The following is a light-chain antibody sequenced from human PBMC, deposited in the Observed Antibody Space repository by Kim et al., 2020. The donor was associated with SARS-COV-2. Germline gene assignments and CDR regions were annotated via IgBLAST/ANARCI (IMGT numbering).Light chain of an antibody. J-gene: IGLJ2*01. CDR1: KLGDKY. V-gene: IGLV3-1*01. CDR2: QDS. CDR3: QSWDSSTVV. Sequence: SYELTQPPSVSVSPGQTASISCSGDKLGDKYACWYQQKPGQSPVLVIYQDSQRPSGIPERFSGSNSGNTATLTIRGTQAMAEADYYCQSWDSSTVVFGGG.